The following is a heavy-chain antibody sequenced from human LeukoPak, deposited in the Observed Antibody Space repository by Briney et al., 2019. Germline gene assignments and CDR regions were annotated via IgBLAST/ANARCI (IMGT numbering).Heavy chain of an antibody. Sequence: GGSLRLSCAASGFTFSFYSMSWVRQAPGKGLEWVSSISDSSNYIYYADSVKGRFTISRDNANNSLFLQMNSLRPEDTAVYYCATLTTPGWFNPWGQGTLVTVSS. CDR3: ATLTTPGWFNP. J-gene: IGHJ5*02. CDR1: GFTFSFYS. V-gene: IGHV3-21*01. CDR2: ISDSSNYI. D-gene: IGHD1-1*01.